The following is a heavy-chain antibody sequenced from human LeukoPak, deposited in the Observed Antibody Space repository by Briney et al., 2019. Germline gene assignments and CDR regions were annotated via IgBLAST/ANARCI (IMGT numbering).Heavy chain of an antibody. J-gene: IGHJ4*02. Sequence: SETLSLTCTVSGGSMRSYYWGWIRQAPGKGLEWIGFVSHSGYTSYSPSLKSRVAISVDTSKSQFSLRLSSKTAADTAIYYCARGRNDNGGMFFDSWAQGDLVTVSS. CDR1: GGSMRSYY. V-gene: IGHV4-59*01. D-gene: IGHD4-23*01. CDR3: ARGRNDNGGMFFDS. CDR2: VSHSGYT.